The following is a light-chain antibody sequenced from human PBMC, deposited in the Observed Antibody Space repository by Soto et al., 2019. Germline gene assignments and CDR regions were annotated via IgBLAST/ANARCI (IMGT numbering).Light chain of an antibody. Sequence: EIVLTQSPATLSLSPGERATLSCRASQRVSSYLAWYQQKPGQAPRLLIYDASNRATGIPARFSGSGSGTDFPLTISSLEPEDFAVYHCQQRSNWPLTFGGGTKVEIK. CDR1: QRVSSY. V-gene: IGKV3-11*01. J-gene: IGKJ4*01. CDR3: QQRSNWPLT. CDR2: DAS.